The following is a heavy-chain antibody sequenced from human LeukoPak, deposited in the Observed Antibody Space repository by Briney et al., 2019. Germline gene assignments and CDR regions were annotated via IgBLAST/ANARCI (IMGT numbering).Heavy chain of an antibody. CDR3: ARQDPTSSTDDARAWFDP. Sequence: ASVKVSCKASGYTFTSYGISWVRQAPGQGLEWMGWISAYNGNTNYAQKLQGRVTMTTDTSTSTAYMELRSLRSDDTAVYYCARQDPTSSTDDARAWFDPWGQGTLVTVSS. CDR1: GYTFTSYG. CDR2: ISAYNGNT. J-gene: IGHJ5*02. V-gene: IGHV1-18*01. D-gene: IGHD4-11*01.